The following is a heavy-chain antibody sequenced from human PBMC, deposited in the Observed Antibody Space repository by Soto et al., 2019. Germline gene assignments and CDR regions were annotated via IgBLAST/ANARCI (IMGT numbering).Heavy chain of an antibody. CDR1: GFSFTNYE. D-gene: IGHD3-22*01. CDR3: ARGSTYYYDSSGYYIYYFDY. CDR2: IGLSGDTI. J-gene: IGHJ4*02. Sequence: GGSLRLSCAVSGFSFTNYEMNWVRQAPGKGLEWIAYIGLSGDTIYYADSVKGRFTISRDNAKNSLYLQMNSLRAEDTAVYYCARGSTYYYDSSGYYIYYFDYWGQGTLVTVSS. V-gene: IGHV3-48*03.